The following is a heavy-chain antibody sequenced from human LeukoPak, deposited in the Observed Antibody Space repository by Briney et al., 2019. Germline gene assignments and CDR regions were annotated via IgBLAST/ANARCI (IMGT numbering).Heavy chain of an antibody. J-gene: IGHJ4*02. Sequence: SVKVSCKASGGTFSSYAISWVRQAPGQGLEWMGGIIHIFGTANYAQKFQGRVTITTDESTSTAYMELRSLRSEDTAVYYCARGKVEYYDFWSGYPIDYWGQGTLVAVSS. CDR2: IIHIFGTA. V-gene: IGHV1-69*05. CDR3: ARGKVEYYDFWSGYPIDY. D-gene: IGHD3-3*01. CDR1: GGTFSSYA.